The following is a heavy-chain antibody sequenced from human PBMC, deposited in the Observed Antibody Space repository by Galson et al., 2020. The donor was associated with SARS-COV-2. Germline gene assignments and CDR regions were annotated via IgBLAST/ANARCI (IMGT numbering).Heavy chain of an antibody. V-gene: IGHV1-2*02. CDR1: GYTFTGYY. CDR2: INPNSGGT. Sequence: ASVKVSCKASGYTFTGYYMHWVRQAPGQGLEWMGWINPNSGGTNYAQKFQGRVTMTRDTSISTAYMELSRLRSDDTAVYYCARDPLYYYDSSGYYLHYYYGMDVWGQGTTVTVSS. CDR3: ARDPLYYYDSSGYYLHYYYGMDV. D-gene: IGHD3-22*01. J-gene: IGHJ6*02.